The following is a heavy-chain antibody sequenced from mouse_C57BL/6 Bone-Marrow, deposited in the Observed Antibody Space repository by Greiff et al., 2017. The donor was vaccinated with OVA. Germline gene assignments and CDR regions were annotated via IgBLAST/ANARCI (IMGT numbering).Heavy chain of an antibody. CDR2: IYPGSGST. V-gene: IGHV1-55*01. CDR3: ARCDGNWDY. CDR1: GYTFTSYW. J-gene: IGHJ2*01. D-gene: IGHD2-1*01. Sequence: QVHVKQPGAELVKPGASVKMSCKASGYTFTSYWITWVKQRPGQGLEWIGDIYPGSGSTNYNEKFKSKATLTVDTSSSTAYMQLSSLTSEDSAVYYCARCDGNWDYWGQGTTLTVSS.